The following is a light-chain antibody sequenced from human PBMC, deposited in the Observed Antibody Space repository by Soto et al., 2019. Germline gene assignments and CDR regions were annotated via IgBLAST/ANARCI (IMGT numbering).Light chain of an antibody. CDR1: RSNIGAGYD. J-gene: IGLJ1*01. Sequence: QSVLTQPPSVSGAPRQRVTISCTGSRSNIGAGYDVHWYQRLPGTAPKLLIYANTNRPSGVPDRFSASKSGTSASLAITGLQAEDEADYYCQSFDSTLSGYVFGTGTKGTVL. CDR3: QSFDSTLSGYV. V-gene: IGLV1-40*01. CDR2: ANT.